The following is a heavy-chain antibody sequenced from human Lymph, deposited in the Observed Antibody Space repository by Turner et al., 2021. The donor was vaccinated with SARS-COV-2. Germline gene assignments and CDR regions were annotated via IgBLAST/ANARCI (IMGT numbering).Heavy chain of an antibody. CDR3: GVGPTRWYFQH. V-gene: IGHV4-39*01. Sequence: QLQLQESGPGLVKPSETLSLTCTVSGGSISSSSYYWGWIRQPPGKGLEWIGNLFYSGSTYYNQSLKSRVTISEDTSKNQFSLKLTSVTAADTAVYYCGVGPTRWYFQHWGQGTLVTVSS. D-gene: IGHD1-26*01. CDR1: GGSISSSSYY. CDR2: LFYSGST. J-gene: IGHJ1*01.